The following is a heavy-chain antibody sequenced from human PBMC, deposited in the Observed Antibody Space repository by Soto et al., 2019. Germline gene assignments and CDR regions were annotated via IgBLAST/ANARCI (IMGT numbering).Heavy chain of an antibody. J-gene: IGHJ5*02. CDR2: ITISGNYI. D-gene: IGHD2-8*01. CDR1: GFAFQTYT. Sequence: EGQLVESGGGLVKPGGSLRLSCAASGFAFQTYTMEWLRQPPGKGLEWVSSITISGNYIYYADSVKGRFTISRDNGRNSVYLQMNSLRAEDTGVYYCAKVGVLRTNFRWFDLWGQGTLVTVSS. CDR3: AKVGVLRTNFRWFDL. V-gene: IGHV3-21*01.